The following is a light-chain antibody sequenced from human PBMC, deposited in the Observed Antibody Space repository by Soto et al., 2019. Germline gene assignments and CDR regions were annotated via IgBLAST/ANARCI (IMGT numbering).Light chain of an antibody. V-gene: IGKV3-20*01. Sequence: EIVLTQSPGTLSLSPGQRATLSCRASQSVSSSYLAWYQQKPGQAPRPLIYAASSRATGIPDRFSGSGSGTDFTLTISRLEPEDFAVYYCQQYGSSTAFGPGTKVDIK. J-gene: IGKJ3*01. CDR1: QSVSSSY. CDR3: QQYGSSTA. CDR2: AAS.